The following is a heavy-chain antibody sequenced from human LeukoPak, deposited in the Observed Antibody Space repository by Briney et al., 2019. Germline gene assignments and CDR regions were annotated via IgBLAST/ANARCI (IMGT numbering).Heavy chain of an antibody. Sequence: GGSLRLSCTASGFTFAEYAVSWVRQAPGKGLEWVGFIRSTAYSGTTENAASVKGRFTFSRDDSKSVAYLQMNSLKIEDTAIYYCSRADYYDSSEVAFDIWGQGTMVIVSS. CDR2: IRSTAYSGTT. CDR3: SRADYYDSSEVAFDI. D-gene: IGHD3-22*01. V-gene: IGHV3-49*04. J-gene: IGHJ3*02. CDR1: GFTFAEYA.